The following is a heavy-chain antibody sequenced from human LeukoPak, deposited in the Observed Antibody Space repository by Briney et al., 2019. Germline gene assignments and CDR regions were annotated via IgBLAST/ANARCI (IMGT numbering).Heavy chain of an antibody. V-gene: IGHV3-7*03. J-gene: IGHJ4*02. CDR3: ARDQSRRSDY. CDR1: GFTFSSYW. Sequence: GGSLRLSCAASGFTFSSYWMTWVRQAPVKGLEWVAIIKEDGSEEYYVDSVKGRFTISRDNAKNSLYLQMNSLGVEDTAVYYCARDQSRRSDYWGQGTLVTVSS. CDR2: IKEDGSEE.